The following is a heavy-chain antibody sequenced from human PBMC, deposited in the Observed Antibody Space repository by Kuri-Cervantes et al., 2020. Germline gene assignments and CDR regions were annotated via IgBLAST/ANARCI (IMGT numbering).Heavy chain of an antibody. CDR1: GFTFDDYA. CDR3: AKDHGYSYGSFDY. V-gene: IGHV3-9*01. D-gene: IGHD5-18*01. CDR2: ISWNSGSI. Sequence: SLKISCGASGFTFDDYAMHWVRQAPGKGLEWVSGISWNSGSIGYADSVKGRFTISRDNAKNSLYLQMNSLRAEDTALYYCAKDHGYSYGSFDYWGQGTLVTVSS. J-gene: IGHJ4*02.